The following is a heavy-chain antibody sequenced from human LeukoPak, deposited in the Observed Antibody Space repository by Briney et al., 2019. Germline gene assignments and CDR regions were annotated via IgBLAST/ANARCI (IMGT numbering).Heavy chain of an antibody. Sequence: SETLSLTCAVYGGSFSGYYWSWIRQPPGKGLEWIGEINHSGSTNYNPSLKSRVTISVDTSKNQFSLELSSVTAADTAVFYCARRRSGGKGMDVWGKGTTVTVSS. CDR1: GGSFSGYY. CDR3: ARRRSGGKGMDV. V-gene: IGHV4-34*01. D-gene: IGHD2-15*01. CDR2: INHSGST. J-gene: IGHJ6*04.